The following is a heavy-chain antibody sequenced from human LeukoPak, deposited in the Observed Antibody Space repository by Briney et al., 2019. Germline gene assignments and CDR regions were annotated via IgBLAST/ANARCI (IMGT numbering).Heavy chain of an antibody. D-gene: IGHD3-16*02. Sequence: SETLSLTCAVYGGSFSGYYWSWIRQPPGKGLEWIGEINHSGSTNYNPSLKSRVTISVDTSKNQFSQKLSSVTAADTAVYYCARATRGYQTPRRSYYYMDVWGKGTTVTVSS. CDR3: ARATRGYQTPRRSYYYMDV. J-gene: IGHJ6*03. CDR1: GGSFSGYY. CDR2: INHSGST. V-gene: IGHV4-34*01.